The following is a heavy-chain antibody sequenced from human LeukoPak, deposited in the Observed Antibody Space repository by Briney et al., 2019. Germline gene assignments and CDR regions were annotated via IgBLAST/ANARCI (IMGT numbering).Heavy chain of an antibody. CDR1: GYTFTSYG. J-gene: IGHJ6*02. D-gene: IGHD2-2*01. Sequence: ASVKVSCKASGYTFTSYGIIWVRQAPGQGLEWMGWISAYNGNTNYAQKLQGRVTMTTDTSTSTAYMELRSLRSDDTAVYYCARDLVAVPAAMGPHYYGMDVWGQGTTVAVSS. CDR2: ISAYNGNT. CDR3: ARDLVAVPAAMGPHYYGMDV. V-gene: IGHV1-18*01.